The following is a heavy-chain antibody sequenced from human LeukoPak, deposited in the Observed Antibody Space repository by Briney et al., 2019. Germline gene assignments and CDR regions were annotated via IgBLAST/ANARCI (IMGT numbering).Heavy chain of an antibody. CDR1: GYTFTSYY. CDR2: INPSGGST. V-gene: IGHV1-46*03. J-gene: IGHJ4*02. CDR3: ARNTLDTAMGAAVDY. Sequence: ASVKVSCKASGYTFTSYYMHWVRRAPGQGLEWMGIINPSGGSTSYAQKFPGRVTMTRDTSTSTVYMELSSLRSEDTAVYYCARNTLDTAMGAAVDYWGQGTLVTVFS. D-gene: IGHD5-18*01.